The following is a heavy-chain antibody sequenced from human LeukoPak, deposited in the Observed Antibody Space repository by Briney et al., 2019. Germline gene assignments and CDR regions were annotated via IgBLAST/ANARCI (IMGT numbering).Heavy chain of an antibody. CDR3: AKDSLVADYYFDY. CDR1: GFTFSSYW. V-gene: IGHV3-7*03. CDR2: IKQDGSEK. Sequence: GGSLRLSCAASGFTFSSYWMSWVRQAPGKGLEWVANIKQDGSEKYYVDSVKGRFTISRDNAKNSLYLQMNSLRAEDTAVYYCAKDSLVADYYFDYWGQGTLVTVSS. J-gene: IGHJ4*02. D-gene: IGHD2-8*02.